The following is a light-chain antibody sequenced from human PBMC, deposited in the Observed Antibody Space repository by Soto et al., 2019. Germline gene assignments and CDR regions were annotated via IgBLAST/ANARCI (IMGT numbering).Light chain of an antibody. J-gene: IGKJ1*01. Sequence: EIVMTQSPATLSVSPGERATLACTASHYIYSNVAWFQQRPGQAPRLLIYRASTRATGTPARFTGSGSGTEVTLTITSLHCEDFELYFCQQYDTLWPFSQGTEVEIK. CDR1: HYIYSN. CDR3: QQYDTLWP. CDR2: RAS. V-gene: IGKV3-15*01.